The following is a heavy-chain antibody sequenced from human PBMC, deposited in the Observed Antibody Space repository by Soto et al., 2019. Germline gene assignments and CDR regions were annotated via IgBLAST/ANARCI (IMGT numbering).Heavy chain of an antibody. CDR2: IYYSGST. D-gene: IGHD2-21*02. J-gene: IGHJ4*02. Sequence: SETLSLTCTVSGGSISSGDYYWSWIRQPPGKGLEWIGYIYYSGSTYYNPSLKSRVTISVDTSKNQFSLKLSSVTAADTAVYYCARADIVVVTAIPWFDYWGQGTLVTVSS. CDR3: ARADIVVVTAIPWFDY. CDR1: GGSISSGDYY. V-gene: IGHV4-30-4*01.